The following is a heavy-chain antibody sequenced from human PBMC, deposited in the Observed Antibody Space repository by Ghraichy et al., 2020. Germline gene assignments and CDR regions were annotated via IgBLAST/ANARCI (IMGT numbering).Heavy chain of an antibody. J-gene: IGHJ6*02. V-gene: IGHV3-30*18. Sequence: GGSLRLSCAASGFTFSSFGMHWVRQAPGKGLEWVAIMSYDGKNKYYADSVKGRFTISRDNSKNTLYLQMNSLGAEDTAMYYCAKGRRSGWYFSDMDVWGQGTTVTVSS. CDR3: AKGRRSGWYFSDMDV. D-gene: IGHD6-19*01. CDR2: MSYDGKNK. CDR1: GFTFSSFG.